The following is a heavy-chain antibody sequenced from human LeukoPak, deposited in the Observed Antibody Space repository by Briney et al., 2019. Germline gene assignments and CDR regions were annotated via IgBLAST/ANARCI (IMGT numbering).Heavy chain of an antibody. CDR2: VSYDGTNK. D-gene: IGHD4-11*01. V-gene: IGHV3-30-3*01. CDR3: STVTTPADD. J-gene: IGHJ4*02. Sequence: GRSLRLSCAASGFSFTNHAMHWVRQAPGKGLEWMALVSYDGTNKFYTDSVMGRFTVSRDNSKNMLYLQMSSLRAEDTGVYYCSTVTTPADDWGQGTLVTVSS. CDR1: GFSFTNHA.